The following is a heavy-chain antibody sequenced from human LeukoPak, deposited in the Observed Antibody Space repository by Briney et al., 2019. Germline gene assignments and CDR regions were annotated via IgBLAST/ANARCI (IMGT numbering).Heavy chain of an antibody. D-gene: IGHD1-26*01. CDR3: ARRGSGCDN. V-gene: IGHV4-34*01. Sequence: PSETLSLTCAVYGGSFSGYYWSWIRQPPGKGLEWIGEINHSGSTNYNPSLKSRVTISLDTSKNQFSLNLSSVTASDTAVYYCARRGSGCDNWGQGTLVTVAT. CDR2: INHSGST. J-gene: IGHJ4*02. CDR1: GGSFSGYY.